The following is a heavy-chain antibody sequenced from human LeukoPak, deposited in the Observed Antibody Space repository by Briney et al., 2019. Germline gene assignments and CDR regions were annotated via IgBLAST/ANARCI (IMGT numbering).Heavy chain of an antibody. V-gene: IGHV3-7*01. J-gene: IGHJ4*02. CDR2: IKSDGSET. Sequence: GGSLRLSCAASGFTFSSSWMSWVRQAPGKGLEWVANIKSDGSETNYVDSVKGRFTVSRDNAKNSLYPQINSLRAVDTAVYYCARGYGGNHKWGQGTLVTVSS. CDR1: GFTFSSSW. D-gene: IGHD1-14*01. CDR3: ARGYGGNHK.